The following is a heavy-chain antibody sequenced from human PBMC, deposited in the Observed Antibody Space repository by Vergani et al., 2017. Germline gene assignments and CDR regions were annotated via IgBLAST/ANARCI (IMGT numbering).Heavy chain of an antibody. Sequence: QVQLQESGPGLVKPSETLSLTCTVSGGSVSSGSYYWSWIRQPPGKGLEWIGYIYYSGSTNYNPSLKSRVTISVDTSKNQFSLKLSSVTAADTAVYYCARGIKSGSYYFDYGGQGTLVTVSS. V-gene: IGHV4-61*01. CDR3: ARGIKSGSYYFDY. CDR2: IYYSGST. J-gene: IGHJ4*02. D-gene: IGHD1-26*01. CDR1: GGSVSSGSYY.